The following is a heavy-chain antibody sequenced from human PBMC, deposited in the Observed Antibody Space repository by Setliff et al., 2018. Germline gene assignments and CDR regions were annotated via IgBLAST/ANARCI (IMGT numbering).Heavy chain of an antibody. D-gene: IGHD1-26*01. CDR1: GSTLTELT. J-gene: IGHJ4*02. Sequence: GASVKVSCKVSGSTLTELTMYWVRQAPGQGLEWMGWINAGNGNIRYSQNFQGRVTITRDTSASTAYMELSSLTSEDTAIYYCARGDVYSGSYYHFDYWGQGTLVTVSS. CDR3: ARGDVYSGSYYHFDY. CDR2: INAGNGNI. V-gene: IGHV1-3*01.